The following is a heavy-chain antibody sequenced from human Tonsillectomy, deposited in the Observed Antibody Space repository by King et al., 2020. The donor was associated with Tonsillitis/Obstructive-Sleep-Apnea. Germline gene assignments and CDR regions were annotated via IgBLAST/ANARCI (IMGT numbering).Heavy chain of an antibody. CDR3: ARIGSGWFERYYFDY. J-gene: IGHJ4*02. CDR1: GFTVSSNY. Sequence: QLVQSGGGLIQPGGSLRLSCAASGFTVSSNYMSWVLQAPGKGLEWVSVIFSGGSTYYPDSVNGRFTISRDNSKNTLYLQRNSLGAEDTAVYYCARIGSGWFERYYFDYWGQGTLVTVSS. D-gene: IGHD6-19*01. V-gene: IGHV3-53*01. CDR2: IFSGGST.